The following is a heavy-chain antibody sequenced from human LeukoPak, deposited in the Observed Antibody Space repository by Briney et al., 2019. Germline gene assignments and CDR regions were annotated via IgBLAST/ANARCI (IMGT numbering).Heavy chain of an antibody. D-gene: IGHD2-2*01. J-gene: IGHJ5*02. CDR1: GFTFSSYA. V-gene: IGHV3-30*01. CDR2: ISYDGSNK. CDR3: ARGSPVVPAATVFDP. Sequence: GSLRPSCAASGFTFSSYAMHWVRQAPGKGPGWVAVISYDGSNKYYAASVKGRFTISRDNSKNTLYLQMNSLRAEDTAVYYCARGSPVVPAATVFDPWGQGTLVTVSS.